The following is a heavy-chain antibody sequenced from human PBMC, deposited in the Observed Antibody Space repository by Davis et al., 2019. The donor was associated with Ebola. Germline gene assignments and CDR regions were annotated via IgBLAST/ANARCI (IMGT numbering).Heavy chain of an antibody. D-gene: IGHD3/OR15-3a*01. V-gene: IGHV1-18*01. CDR2: ISTFNGKA. CDR1: GYIFTDLG. Sequence: ASVKVSCKASGYIFTDLGISWVRQAPGQGLEWMGWISTFNGKANYAQRVQDRVTMTTDASTSTVYMELKSLKSDDTAVYYCARGGRTGIPFDYWGQGTLVTVSS. J-gene: IGHJ4*02. CDR3: ARGGRTGIPFDY.